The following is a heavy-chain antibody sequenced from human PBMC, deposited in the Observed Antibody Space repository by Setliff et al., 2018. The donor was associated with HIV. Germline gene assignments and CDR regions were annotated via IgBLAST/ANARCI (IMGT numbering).Heavy chain of an antibody. CDR2: ISGSSSYI. Sequence: GESLKISCAASGFTFSLYNMNWVRQAPGKGLDWVSSISGSSSYIFYADSVNGRFTISRDNAKKSLYLQMDSLSPADTAVYYCARTLLGGYYMDVWGRGTTVTVSS. V-gene: IGHV3-21*01. CDR3: ARTLLGGYYMDV. D-gene: IGHD3-16*01. J-gene: IGHJ6*03. CDR1: GFTFSLYN.